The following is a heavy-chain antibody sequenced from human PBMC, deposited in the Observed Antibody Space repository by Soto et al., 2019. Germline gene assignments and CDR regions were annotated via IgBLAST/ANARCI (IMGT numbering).Heavy chain of an antibody. V-gene: IGHV4-39*01. CDR1: GGSISSSSYY. D-gene: IGHD2-21*02. CDR3: ARLAYCGVDCYALDY. J-gene: IGHJ4*02. CDR2: IYYSGST. Sequence: KTSETLSLTCTVSGGSISSSSYYWGWIRQPPGKGLEWIGSIYYSGSTYYNPSLKSRVTISVDPSKNQFSLKLSSVTAADTAVYYCARLAYCGVDCYALDYWGQGTLVTVSS.